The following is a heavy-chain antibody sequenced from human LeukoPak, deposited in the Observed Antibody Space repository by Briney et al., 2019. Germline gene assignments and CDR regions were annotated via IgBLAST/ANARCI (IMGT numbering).Heavy chain of an antibody. Sequence: GGSLRLSCAASGFTFSSYGMIWVRQAPGKGLEWVSTISGSGDSAYYADSVKGRFTISRDNSKNTLYLQMNSLRAEDAAVYFCAKAPVTSCRGAYCYPFDSWGQGTLVTVSS. CDR1: GFTFSSYG. J-gene: IGHJ4*02. D-gene: IGHD2-21*01. CDR2: ISGSGDSA. V-gene: IGHV3-23*01. CDR3: AKAPVTSCRGAYCYPFDS.